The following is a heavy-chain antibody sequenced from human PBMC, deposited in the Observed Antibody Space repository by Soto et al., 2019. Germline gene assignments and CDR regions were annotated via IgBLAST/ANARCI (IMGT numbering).Heavy chain of an antibody. CDR2: INHTGGT. CDR1: GGSVNGYY. V-gene: IGHV4-34*02. J-gene: IGHJ5*02. Sequence: QVHLQQWGAGLLKPSETLSLTCAVYGGSVNGYYWNWIRQPPGMGLEWIVEINHTGGTHYNTSLKSRVTMSVYTSTNQFSLRLSAVTAADTAIYYCASRITVFGLLIPPFDPWGHGTQVTGSS. D-gene: IGHD3-3*01. CDR3: ASRITVFGLLIPPFDP.